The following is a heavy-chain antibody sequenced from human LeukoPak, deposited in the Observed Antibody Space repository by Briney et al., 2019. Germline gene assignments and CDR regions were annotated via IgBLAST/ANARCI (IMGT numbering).Heavy chain of an antibody. D-gene: IGHD6-13*01. CDR3: ASRIATGGAFDI. Sequence: PSETLSLTCTVSGGSISSGSYFWSWIRQPTGKGLEWIGRIYSSGSTNYNPSLKSRVTISVDTSKNLLSLNLSSVTAADTAVYYCASRIATGGAFDIWGQGTMVTVSS. CDR1: GGSISSGSYF. J-gene: IGHJ3*02. V-gene: IGHV4-61*02. CDR2: IYSSGST.